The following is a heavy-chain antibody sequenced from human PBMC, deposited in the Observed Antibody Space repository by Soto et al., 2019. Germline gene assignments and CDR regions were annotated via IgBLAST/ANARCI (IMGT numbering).Heavy chain of an antibody. Sequence: QVQLVQSGAEVKKPGASVKVSCKASGYTFTRYAMHWVRQAPGQRLEWMGWINAGNGNTKYSQKFQGRVTITRDTSASTAYMELSSLRSEDTAVYYCGRDCYYGSGSYNYFDYWGQGTLVTVSS. J-gene: IGHJ4*02. CDR2: INAGNGNT. V-gene: IGHV1-3*01. CDR3: GRDCYYGSGSYNYFDY. D-gene: IGHD3-10*01. CDR1: GYTFTRYA.